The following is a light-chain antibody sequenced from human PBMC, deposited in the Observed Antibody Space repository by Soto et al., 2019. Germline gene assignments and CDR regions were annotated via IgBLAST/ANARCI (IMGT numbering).Light chain of an antibody. CDR3: QQYGTLPPWT. V-gene: IGKV3-20*01. CDR1: QSVSNNY. CDR2: VAS. Sequence: EIVLTQSPGTLSLSPGERATLSCRASQSVSNNYLAWYQQKPGQAPRLLIYVASNRATGIPDRFSGSGSGTDFTLTISRLEPEDFAVYYCQQYGTLPPWTFGQGTKVEIK. J-gene: IGKJ1*01.